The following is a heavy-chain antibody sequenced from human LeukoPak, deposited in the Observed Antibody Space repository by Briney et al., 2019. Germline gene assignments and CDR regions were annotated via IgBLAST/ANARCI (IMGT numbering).Heavy chain of an antibody. Sequence: PGGSLRLSCAASGFTSSSYWMSWVRQAPGKGLEWVANIKQDGSEKYYVDSVKGRFTISRDNPHNSLYLQINRPRAEDTAVYYCARAWATTEFDYWGQGTLVTVSS. V-gene: IGHV3-7*01. CDR3: ARAWATTEFDY. CDR1: GFTSSSYW. D-gene: IGHD5-12*01. CDR2: IKQDGSEK. J-gene: IGHJ4*02.